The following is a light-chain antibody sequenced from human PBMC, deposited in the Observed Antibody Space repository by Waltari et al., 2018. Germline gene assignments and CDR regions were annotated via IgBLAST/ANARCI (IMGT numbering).Light chain of an antibody. J-gene: IGKJ5*01. CDR3: QQFYTTPMT. Sequence: DIVMTQSPDSLAVSLGERATINCKSSPSVLYSSNNKNYVAWYQQKPGQPPKLLVDWASTRESGVPDRFSAGGSGTDFTLTISSLQAEDVAVYYCQQFYTTPMTFGQGTRLEIK. V-gene: IGKV4-1*01. CDR1: PSVLYSSNNKNY. CDR2: WAS.